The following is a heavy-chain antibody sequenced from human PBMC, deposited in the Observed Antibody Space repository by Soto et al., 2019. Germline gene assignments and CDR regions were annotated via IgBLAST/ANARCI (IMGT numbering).Heavy chain of an antibody. CDR2: ISAYNGNT. CDR1: GYTFTSYG. CDR3: AWDGYNYRYAFDI. D-gene: IGHD1-1*01. Sequence: QVQLVQSGAEVKKPGASVKVSCKASGYTFTSYGISWVRQAPAQGLEWTGWISAYNGNTNNAQKPHARVTMTTDTSTRTAYMELRSLRSDDTAVYYCAWDGYNYRYAFDIWGHGTMVTVSS. V-gene: IGHV1-18*04. J-gene: IGHJ3*02.